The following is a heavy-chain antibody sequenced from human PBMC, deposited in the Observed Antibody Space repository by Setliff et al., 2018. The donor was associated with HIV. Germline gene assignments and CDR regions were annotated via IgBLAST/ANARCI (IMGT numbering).Heavy chain of an antibody. J-gene: IGHJ4*02. CDR3: ARGGGYDRSGYYPFDY. Sequence: SETLSFTCAVYGGSLSGYHWSWIRQSPEKGLEWIGEINHSGSTNYNPSLKSRVTMSVDTSKNQFSLKLSSVTAADTAVYYCARGGGYDRSGYYPFDYWGQGTPVTVS. V-gene: IGHV4-34*01. D-gene: IGHD3-22*01. CDR2: INHSGST. CDR1: GGSLSGYH.